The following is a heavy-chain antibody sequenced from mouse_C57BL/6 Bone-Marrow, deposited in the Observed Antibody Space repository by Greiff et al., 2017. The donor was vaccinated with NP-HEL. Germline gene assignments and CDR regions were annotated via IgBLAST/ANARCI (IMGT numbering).Heavy chain of an antibody. V-gene: IGHV1-61*01. CDR3: ARFYYDYLYAMDY. CDR1: GYTFTSYW. J-gene: IGHJ4*01. Sequence: QVQLQQSGAELVRPGSSAKLSCKASGYTFTSYWMDWVKQRPGQGLEWIGNIYPSDSETHYNQKFKDKATLTVDKSSSTAYMQLSSLTSEDSAVYYCARFYYDYLYAMDYWGQGTSVTVSS. D-gene: IGHD2-4*01. CDR2: IYPSDSET.